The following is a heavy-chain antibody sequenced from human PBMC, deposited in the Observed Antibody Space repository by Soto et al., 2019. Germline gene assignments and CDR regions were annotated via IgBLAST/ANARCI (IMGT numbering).Heavy chain of an antibody. Sequence: QVQLVQSGAEVKKPGSSVKVSCKASGGTFSSYAISWVRQAPGQGLEWMGGIIPISDTTNYAQKFQGRVTITADESTSTAYMELSSLRSEDTAVYYCARSQGSSTSLENYYYYYYGMDVWGQGTTVTVSS. J-gene: IGHJ6*02. CDR2: IIPISDTT. CDR3: ARSQGSSTSLENYYYYYYGMDV. CDR1: GGTFSSYA. V-gene: IGHV1-69*01. D-gene: IGHD2-2*01.